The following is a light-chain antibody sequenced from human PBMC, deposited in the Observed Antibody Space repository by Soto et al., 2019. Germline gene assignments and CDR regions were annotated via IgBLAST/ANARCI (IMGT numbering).Light chain of an antibody. V-gene: IGKV1-5*01. Sequence: DIQMTQSPSTLSASVGARVTITCRASQSISRWLAWYQQKPGKAPNLLIYDASSLQSGVPSRFSVSGSGTEFTLTISRLQPDDFATYYCQQYDTYGTFGQGTKVEIK. CDR3: QQYDTYGT. CDR1: QSISRW. CDR2: DAS. J-gene: IGKJ1*01.